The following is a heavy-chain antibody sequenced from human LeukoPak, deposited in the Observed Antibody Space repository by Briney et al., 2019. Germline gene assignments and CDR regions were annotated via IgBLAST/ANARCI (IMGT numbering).Heavy chain of an antibody. V-gene: IGHV4-31*03. Sequence: SQTLSLTCTVSGGSISSGGYYWSWIRQYPGKGLEWIGYIYYSGSTYYNPSLKSRVTISVDTSKNQFSLKLSSVTAADTAVYYCARGQNRASAFDIWGQGTMVTVSS. CDR2: IYYSGST. CDR3: ARGQNRASAFDI. CDR1: GGSISSGGYY. J-gene: IGHJ3*02. D-gene: IGHD1-14*01.